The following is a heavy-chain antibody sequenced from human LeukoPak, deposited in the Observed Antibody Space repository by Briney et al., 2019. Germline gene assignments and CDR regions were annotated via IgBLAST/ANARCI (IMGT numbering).Heavy chain of an antibody. CDR1: GYTFTGYY. Sequence: ASVKVSCKASGYTFTGYYMHWVRQAPGQGLEWMGWINPNSGGTNYAQKFQGRVTMTRDTSISTAYMELSRLRSDDTAVYYCARAFGGVVYFDYWGQGTLVTVSS. CDR2: INPNSGGT. J-gene: IGHJ4*02. CDR3: ARAFGGVVYFDY. D-gene: IGHD3-16*01. V-gene: IGHV1-2*02.